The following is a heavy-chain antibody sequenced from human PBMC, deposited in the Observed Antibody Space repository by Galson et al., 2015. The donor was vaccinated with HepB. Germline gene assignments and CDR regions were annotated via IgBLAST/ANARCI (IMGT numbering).Heavy chain of an antibody. CDR3: ARPITGGYDYRLDY. D-gene: IGHD5-12*01. J-gene: IGHJ4*02. Sequence: SVKVSCKASGGTFSSYTISWVRQAPGQVLEWMGRIIPILGIANYAQKFQGRVTITADKSTSTAYMELSSLRSGDTAVYYCARPITGGYDYRLDYWGQGTLVTVSS. CDR2: IIPILGIA. V-gene: IGHV1-69*02. CDR1: GGTFSSYT.